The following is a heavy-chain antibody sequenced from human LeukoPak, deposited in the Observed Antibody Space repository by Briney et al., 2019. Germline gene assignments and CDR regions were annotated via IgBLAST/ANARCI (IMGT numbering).Heavy chain of an antibody. V-gene: IGHV4-59*01. CDR1: GGSISSYY. Sequence: SETLSLTCTVSGGSISSYYWSWIRQPPGKGLEWIGYIYYSGSTNYNPSLKSRVTISVDTSKNQFSLKLSSVTAADTAVYYCAGDYGEGWFDPWGQGTLVTDSS. J-gene: IGHJ5*02. CDR3: AGDYGEGWFDP. D-gene: IGHD4-17*01. CDR2: IYYSGST.